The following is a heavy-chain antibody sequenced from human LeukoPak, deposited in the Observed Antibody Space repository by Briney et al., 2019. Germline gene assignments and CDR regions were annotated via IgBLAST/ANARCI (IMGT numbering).Heavy chain of an antibody. J-gene: IGHJ3*02. Sequence: GESLKISCKGSGYSFTSYWIGWVRQMPGKGLEWMVIIYPGDSDTRYSPSFQGQVTISADKSISTAYLQWSSLKASDTAMYYCARRGAGGLYYYNDAFDIWGQGTMVTVSS. D-gene: IGHD3-10*01. V-gene: IGHV5-51*01. CDR3: ARRGAGGLYYYNDAFDI. CDR2: IYPGDSDT. CDR1: GYSFTSYW.